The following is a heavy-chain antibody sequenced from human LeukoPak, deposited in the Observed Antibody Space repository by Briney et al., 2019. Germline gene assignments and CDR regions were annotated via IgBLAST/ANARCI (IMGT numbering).Heavy chain of an antibody. CDR1: GVSISNYY. J-gene: IGHJ5*02. CDR2: IYTSGST. V-gene: IGHV4-4*07. CDR3: ARANSGYGTGWFDP. Sequence: SETLSLTCTVSGVSISNYYWSWIRQPAGKGLEWIGRIYTSGSTNYNPSLKSRVTMSVDTSKNQFSLKLSSVTAADTAVYYCARANSGYGTGWFDPWGQGTLVTVSS. D-gene: IGHD5-12*01.